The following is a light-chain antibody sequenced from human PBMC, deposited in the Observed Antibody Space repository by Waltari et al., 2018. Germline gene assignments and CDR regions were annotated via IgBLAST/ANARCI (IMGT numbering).Light chain of an antibody. CDR1: QNVSDN. CDR3: QQYMNWPPGYS. CDR2: GVS. V-gene: IGKV3-15*01. J-gene: IGKJ2*03. Sequence: EILMTQSPVALSVSVGERASLSCRASQNVSDNLAWYQQRPGQAPELLIYGVSIRAPGVPDRFSGGGSATEFTLTINDLQSSDSAVYYCQQYMNWPPGYSFGQGTKVEIK.